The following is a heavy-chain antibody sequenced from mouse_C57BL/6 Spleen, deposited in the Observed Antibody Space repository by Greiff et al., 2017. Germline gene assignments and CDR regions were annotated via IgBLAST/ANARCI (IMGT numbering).Heavy chain of an antibody. CDR1: GYAFSSSW. CDR2: FYPGDGDT. V-gene: IGHV1-82*01. CDR3: ARKGGIYYDYDDFDY. J-gene: IGHJ2*01. D-gene: IGHD2-4*01. Sequence: QVQLQQSGPELVKPGASVKISCKASGYAFSSSWMNWVKQRPGKGLEWIGRFYPGDGDTNYNGKFKGNATLTADKSSSTAYMQLSSLTSEDSAVXFWARKGGIYYDYDDFDYWGQGTTLTVSS.